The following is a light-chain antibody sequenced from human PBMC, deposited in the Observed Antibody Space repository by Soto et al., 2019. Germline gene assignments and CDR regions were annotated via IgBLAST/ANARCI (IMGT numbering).Light chain of an antibody. V-gene: IGLV2-14*01. J-gene: IGLJ2*01. CDR2: EVS. Sequence: QSALTQPASVSASPGQSITISCAGTSSDVGGWPHVSWYQQHPGKDPILVIYEVSNLPSGVSSLCSGSNSGSTASLSISGFQAEDETDDYFSSYTSSSPLIVGGGTTLTV. CDR1: SSDVGGWPH. CDR3: SSYTSSSPLI.